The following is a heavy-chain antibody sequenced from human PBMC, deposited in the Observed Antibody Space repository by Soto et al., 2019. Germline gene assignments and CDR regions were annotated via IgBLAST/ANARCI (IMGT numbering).Heavy chain of an antibody. CDR2: ISYDGSNK. V-gene: IGHV3-30-3*01. J-gene: IGHJ6*02. Sequence: PGGSLRLSCAASGFTFSSYAMHWVRQAPGKGLEWVAVISYDGSNKYYADSVKGRFTISRDNSKNTLYLQMNSLRAEDTAVYYCARDKAVRGVIGSYYYGMDVWGQGTTVTVSS. CDR3: ARDKAVRGVIGSYYYGMDV. D-gene: IGHD3-10*01. CDR1: GFTFSSYA.